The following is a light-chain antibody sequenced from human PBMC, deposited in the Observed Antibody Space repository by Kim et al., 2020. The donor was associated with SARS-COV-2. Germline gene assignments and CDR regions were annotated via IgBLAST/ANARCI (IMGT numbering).Light chain of an antibody. V-gene: IGKV1-5*03. CDR2: EAS. CDR1: QSISSW. CDR3: QQYNGYSPGGYT. J-gene: IGKJ2*01. Sequence: DIQMTQSPSTLSASVGDRVIITCRASQSISSWLAWYQQKPGEAPKLLIYEASSSESGVPSRFSGSGSGTEFTLTISSLQPDDFATYYCQQYNGYSPGGYTFGQGTKLEIK.